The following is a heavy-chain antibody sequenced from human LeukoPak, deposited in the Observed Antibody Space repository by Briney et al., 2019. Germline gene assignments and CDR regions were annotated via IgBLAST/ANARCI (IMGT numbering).Heavy chain of an antibody. CDR2: IYYSGST. V-gene: IGHV4-59*01. CDR3: ARWGTNNPMVREDNWFDP. J-gene: IGHJ5*02. D-gene: IGHD3-10*01. Sequence: SETLSLTCTVSGGSISSYYWSWIRQPPGKGLEWIGYIYYSGSTNYNPSLKSRVTISVDTSKNQFSLKLSSVTAADTAVYYCARWGTNNPMVREDNWFDPWGQGTLVTVSS. CDR1: GGSISSYY.